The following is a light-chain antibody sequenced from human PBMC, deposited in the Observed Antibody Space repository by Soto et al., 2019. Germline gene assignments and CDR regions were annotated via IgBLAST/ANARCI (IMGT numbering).Light chain of an antibody. CDR2: TDN. V-gene: IGLV1-44*01. J-gene: IGLJ1*01. Sequence: QSVLTQPPSASATPGQGVTISCSGSSSNIGTNTVTWYQLLPGTAPKLLIYTDNFRSSGVSERFSGSKSGTSASLAISGLQSDDEADYYCAAWDDSLKAYVFGTGTKVTVL. CDR1: SSNIGTNT. CDR3: AAWDDSLKAYV.